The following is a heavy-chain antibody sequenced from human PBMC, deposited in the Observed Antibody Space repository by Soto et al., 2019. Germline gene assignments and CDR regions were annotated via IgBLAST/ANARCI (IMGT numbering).Heavy chain of an antibody. CDR1: GFAFSRYS. CDR2: IGTADI. D-gene: IGHD3-3*01. J-gene: IGHJ4*02. Sequence: GGSLRLSCAATGFAFSRYSMSWVRQAPGKGLEWVSFIGTADIYYADSVKGRFTISRDNSKNMVFLQMNSLRADDTAVYYCAKDLGSYYDFWSGYYDFDYWGQGTLVTVSS. CDR3: AKDLGSYYDFWSGYYDFDY. V-gene: IGHV3-23*01.